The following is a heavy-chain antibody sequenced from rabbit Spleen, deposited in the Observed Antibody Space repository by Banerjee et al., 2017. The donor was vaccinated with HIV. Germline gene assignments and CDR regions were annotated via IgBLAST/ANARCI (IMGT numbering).Heavy chain of an antibody. CDR3: ARPTYINYDWTASDL. V-gene: IGHV1S40*01. D-gene: IGHD1-1*01. CDR1: GIDFSSYA. J-gene: IGHJ3*01. CDR2: IYADSSGNT. Sequence: QELVESGGGLVQAGESLKLSCKASGIDFSSYAMIWVRQAPGKGLEWIAYIYADSSGNTYYASWAKGRFTISKTSSTTVTLQMTSLTAADTATYFCARPTYINYDWTASDLWGPGTLVTVS.